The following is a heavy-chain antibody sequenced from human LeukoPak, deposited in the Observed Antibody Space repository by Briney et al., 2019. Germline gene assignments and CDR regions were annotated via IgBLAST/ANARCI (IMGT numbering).Heavy chain of an antibody. J-gene: IGHJ4*02. CDR1: GLTFSSYW. D-gene: IGHD2-2*01. CDR2: INSDGSST. Sequence: GGSLRLSCAASGLTFSSYWMHWVRQAPGKGLVWVSRINSDGSSTSYADSVKGRFTVSRDNAKNTLYLQMNSLRAEDTAVCYCARAGWYCSSTSCSYFDYWGQGTLVTVSS. CDR3: ARAGWYCSSTSCSYFDY. V-gene: IGHV3-74*01.